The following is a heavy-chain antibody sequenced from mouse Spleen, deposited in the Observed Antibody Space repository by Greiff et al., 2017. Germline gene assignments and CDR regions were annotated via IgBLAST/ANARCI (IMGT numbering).Heavy chain of an antibody. Sequence: DVKLVESGGGLVQPGGSLKLSCATSGFTFSDYYMYWVRQTPEKRLEWVAYISNGGGSTYYPDTVKGRFTISRDNAKNTLYLQMSRLKSEDTAMYYCARHHYYGSSSYFDVWGAGTTVTVSS. CDR3: ARHHYYGSSSYFDV. D-gene: IGHD1-1*01. CDR1: GFTFSDYY. J-gene: IGHJ1*01. V-gene: IGHV5-12*02. CDR2: ISNGGGST.